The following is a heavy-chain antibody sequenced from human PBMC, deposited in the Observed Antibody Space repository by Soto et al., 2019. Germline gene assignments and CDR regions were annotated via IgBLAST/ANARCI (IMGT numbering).Heavy chain of an antibody. Sequence: PGRSLRLSCAASVFPFRNFAMNLVRQAPGRGLEWVEIISYGGTFTYNADLVKGRITVSRNKSKNTLFLQMNSLRVEDAAMYYCAHLAVDVHCSSASCYHIDHWGQGTPHTVSS. J-gene: IGHJ4*02. CDR3: AHLAVDVHCSSASCYHIDH. CDR2: ISYGGTFT. CDR1: VFPFRNFA. D-gene: IGHD2-2*01. V-gene: IGHV3-30-3*01.